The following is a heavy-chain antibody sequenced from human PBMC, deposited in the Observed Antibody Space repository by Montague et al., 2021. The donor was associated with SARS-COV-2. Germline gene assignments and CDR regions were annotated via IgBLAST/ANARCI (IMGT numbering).Heavy chain of an antibody. CDR3: ARFAYRLLFIASYYGIDV. CDR1: GRSLCGCS. J-gene: IGHJ6*02. CDR2: LRQSGTS. D-gene: IGHD2-2*01. V-gene: IGHV4-34*01. Sequence: SETLSLTCPGYGRSLCGCSQGRIGRPPVWRLVSIAELRQSGTSNYNPSLKSRVTISIDTSKNQFSLKLSSVTAADTAVYYCARFAYRLLFIASYYGIDVWGQGATVTVSS.